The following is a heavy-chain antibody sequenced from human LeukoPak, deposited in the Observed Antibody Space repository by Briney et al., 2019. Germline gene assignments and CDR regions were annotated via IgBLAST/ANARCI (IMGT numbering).Heavy chain of an antibody. CDR2: INPNSGGT. D-gene: IGHD1-26*01. CDR1: GYTFTGYY. J-gene: IGHJ4*02. Sequence: GASVKVSCKASGYTFTGYYMHWVRQAPGQGLEWMGWINPNSGGTNYAQKFQGRVTMTRDTSISTAYMELSSLRSDDTAVYYCARSGRGTYYYFDYWGQGTLVTVSS. V-gene: IGHV1-2*02. CDR3: ARSGRGTYYYFDY.